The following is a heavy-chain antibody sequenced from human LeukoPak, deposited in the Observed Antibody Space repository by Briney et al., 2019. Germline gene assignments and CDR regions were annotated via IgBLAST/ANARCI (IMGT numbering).Heavy chain of an antibody. J-gene: IGHJ5*02. Sequence: SETLSLTCAVYGGSFSGYYWSWIRQPPGKGLEWIGEINHSGSTNYNPSLKSRVTISVDTSKNQFSLKPSSVTAADTAVYYCARGLVYFNWFDPWGQGTLVTVSS. CDR3: ARGLVYFNWFDP. V-gene: IGHV4-34*01. CDR1: GGSFSGYY. D-gene: IGHD2-8*01. CDR2: INHSGST.